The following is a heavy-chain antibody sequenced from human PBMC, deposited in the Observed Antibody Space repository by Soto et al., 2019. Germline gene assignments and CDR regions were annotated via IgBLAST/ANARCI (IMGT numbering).Heavy chain of an antibody. J-gene: IGHJ4*02. CDR1: GYTFASYG. CDR3: AGDGSNWNDFDY. CDR2: ISAYNGNT. D-gene: IGHD1-20*01. V-gene: IGHV1-18*01. Sequence: ASVKVSCKASGYTFASYGISWVRQAPGQGLEWMGWISAYNGNTNYAQKLQGRVTMTTDPSTSTAYMELRSLRSDDTAVYYCAGDGSNWNDFDYWGQGTLVTVSS.